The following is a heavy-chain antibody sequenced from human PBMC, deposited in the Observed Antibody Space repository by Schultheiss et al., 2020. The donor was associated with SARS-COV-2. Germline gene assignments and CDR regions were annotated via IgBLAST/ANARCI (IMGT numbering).Heavy chain of an antibody. J-gene: IGHJ4*02. V-gene: IGHV4-59*10. CDR2: IYTSGST. Sequence: SQTLSLTCAVYGGSFSGYYWSWIRQPPGKGLEWIGRIYTSGSTNYNPSLKSRVTMSVDTSKNQFSLKLSSVTAADTAVYYCARVVVRGVIISHWGQGTLVTVSS. CDR3: ARVVVRGVIISH. CDR1: GGSFSGYY. D-gene: IGHD3-10*01.